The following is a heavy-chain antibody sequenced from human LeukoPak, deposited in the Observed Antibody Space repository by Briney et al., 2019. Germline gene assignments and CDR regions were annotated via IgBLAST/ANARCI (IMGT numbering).Heavy chain of an antibody. V-gene: IGHV4-59*01. CDR1: GGSISSYY. Sequence: PSETLSLTCTVSGGSISSYYWSWIRQPPGKGLEWIGYIYYSGSTNYNPSLKSRVTISVDTSKNQFSLKLSSVTAADTAVYYCARGDYYDSSGYYHLRAFAFDIRGQGTMVTVSS. CDR2: IYYSGST. D-gene: IGHD3-22*01. CDR3: ARGDYYDSSGYYHLRAFAFDI. J-gene: IGHJ3*02.